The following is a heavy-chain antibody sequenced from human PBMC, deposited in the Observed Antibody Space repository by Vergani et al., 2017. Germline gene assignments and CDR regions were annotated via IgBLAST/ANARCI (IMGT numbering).Heavy chain of an antibody. Sequence: QVQLQESGPGLVQPSQTLSLTCTVSGGSISSGDYYWSWIRQPPGKGLEWIGYIYYSGSTYYNPSLKSRVTISVDTSKNQFSLKLSSVTAADTAVYYCARATGGSSSWLWLDVWGQGTTVTVSS. CDR1: GGSISSGDYY. CDR2: IYYSGST. CDR3: ARATGGSSSWLWLDV. D-gene: IGHD6-13*01. J-gene: IGHJ6*02. V-gene: IGHV4-30-4*08.